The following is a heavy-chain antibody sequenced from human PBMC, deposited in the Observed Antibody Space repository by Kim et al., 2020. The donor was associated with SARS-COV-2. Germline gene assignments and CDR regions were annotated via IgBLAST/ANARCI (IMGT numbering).Heavy chain of an antibody. Sequence: SETLSLTCTVSGGSVSSGGHFWSWIRQPPGKGLEWIGYIYYSGSTSYNPSLKSRVTISLDTSKIQFSLHLSSVTAADTAIYYCAEMTALPWYFDLWGRGTLVTVSS. J-gene: IGHJ2*01. CDR1: GGSVSSGGHF. D-gene: IGHD2-21*02. V-gene: IGHV4-61*08. CDR3: AEMTALPWYFDL. CDR2: IYYSGST.